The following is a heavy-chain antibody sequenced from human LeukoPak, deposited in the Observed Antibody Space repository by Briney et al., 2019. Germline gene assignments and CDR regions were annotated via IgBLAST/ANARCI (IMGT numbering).Heavy chain of an antibody. V-gene: IGHV3-7*04. Sequence: SGGSLRLSCAVSGLTFNNYAMSWVRQAPGKGLEWVANIKQDGSKKSYVDSVKGRFTISRDNAKNSLYLQMNSLRAEDTAIYYCTRVGYIDEGIDYWGQGTLVTVSS. D-gene: IGHD5-24*01. CDR1: GLTFNNYA. J-gene: IGHJ4*02. CDR3: TRVGYIDEGIDY. CDR2: IKQDGSKK.